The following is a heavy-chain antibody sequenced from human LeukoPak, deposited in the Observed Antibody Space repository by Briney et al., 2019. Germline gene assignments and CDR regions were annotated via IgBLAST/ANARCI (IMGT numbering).Heavy chain of an antibody. CDR3: ASPFLGHCSGGSCPKTYYYYGMDV. D-gene: IGHD2-15*01. CDR2: IYYSGST. J-gene: IGHJ6*02. Sequence: SETLSLTCTVSGGSISSSSYYWGWIRQPPGKGLEWIGSIYYSGSTYYNPSLKSRVTISVDTSKNQFSLKLSSVTAADTAVYYCASPFLGHCSGGSCPKTYYYYGMDVWGQGTTVTVSS. CDR1: GGSISSSSYY. V-gene: IGHV4-39*01.